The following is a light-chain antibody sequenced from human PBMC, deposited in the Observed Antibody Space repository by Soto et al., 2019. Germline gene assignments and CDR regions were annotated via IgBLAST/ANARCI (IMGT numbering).Light chain of an antibody. CDR1: SSDVGGYNY. CDR2: EIS. J-gene: IGLJ1*01. V-gene: IGLV2-14*01. CDR3: SSYTSSSTLYV. Sequence: QSVLTQPASVSGSPGQSITISCTGTSSDVGGYNYVSWYQQHPGKAPKLMIFEISSRPSGVSYRFSGSKSGNTASLTISGLQAEDEADYYCSSYTSSSTLYVLGSGTKLTVL.